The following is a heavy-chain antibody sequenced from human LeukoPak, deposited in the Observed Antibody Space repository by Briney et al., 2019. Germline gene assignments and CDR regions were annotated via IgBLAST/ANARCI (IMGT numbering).Heavy chain of an antibody. CDR3: ARGQFQRDY. CDR1: GGSFSGYF. D-gene: IGHD5-24*01. V-gene: IGHV4-34*01. J-gene: IGHJ4*02. Sequence: TSETLSLTCAVYGGSFSGYFWSWIRQSPGKGLEWIGEINYSGRINYNPSLKSRVTISVDTSKNQFSLNLRSVTAADTAVYYCARGQFQRDYWGQGTLVIVSS. CDR2: INYSGRI.